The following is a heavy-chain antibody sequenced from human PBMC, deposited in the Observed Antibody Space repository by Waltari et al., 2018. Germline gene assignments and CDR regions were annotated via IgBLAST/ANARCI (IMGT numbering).Heavy chain of an antibody. Sequence: EVELLESGGGLVQPGGTLRLSCAASGFRFNNFAMSGVRQAPGKGLEWVSAISGSGGTTYYADSVKGRFTISRDNSRNVLYLQMNTLSAEDTAVYYCAKDRCTDGQCYTYFDYWGQGALITVSS. CDR3: AKDRCTDGQCYTYFDY. CDR1: GFRFNNFA. V-gene: IGHV3-23*01. J-gene: IGHJ4*02. CDR2: ISGSGGTT. D-gene: IGHD2-8*01.